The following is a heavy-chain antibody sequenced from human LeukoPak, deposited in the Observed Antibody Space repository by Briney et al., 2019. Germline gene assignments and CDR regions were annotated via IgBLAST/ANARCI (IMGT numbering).Heavy chain of an antibody. J-gene: IGHJ6*03. V-gene: IGHV4-39*01. CDR1: GGSISSSSYY. Sequence: SETLSLTCTVSGGSISSSSYYWGWIRQPPGKGLEWIGTIYYSGSTYYNPSLKRRVAISVDTPKNQFSLKLRSVTAADTAVYYCARHPTGGDSVGYYYYYLDVWGKGTTVAVSS. CDR3: ARHPTGGDSVGYYYYYLDV. D-gene: IGHD2-21*02. CDR2: IYYSGST.